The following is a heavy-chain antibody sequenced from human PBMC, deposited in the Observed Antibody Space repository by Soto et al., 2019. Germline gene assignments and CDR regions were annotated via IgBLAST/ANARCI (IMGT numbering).Heavy chain of an antibody. CDR1: GYTFTSYG. CDR3: ARVLLWFGDPSGGFQH. J-gene: IGHJ1*01. CDR2: ISAYNGNT. V-gene: IGHV1-18*01. D-gene: IGHD3-10*01. Sequence: ASVKVSCKASGYTFTSYGISWVRQAPGQGLEWMGWISAYNGNTNYAQKLQGRVTMTTDTSTSTAYMELRSLRSDDTAVYYCARVLLWFGDPSGGFQHWGQGTLVTVSS.